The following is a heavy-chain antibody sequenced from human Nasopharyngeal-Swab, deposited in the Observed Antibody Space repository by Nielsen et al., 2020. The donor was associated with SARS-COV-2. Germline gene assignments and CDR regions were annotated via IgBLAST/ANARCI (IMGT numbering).Heavy chain of an antibody. CDR2: ISAYNGNT. CDR3: ARDRRYFDWVADY. V-gene: IGHV1-18*01. J-gene: IGHJ4*02. D-gene: IGHD3-9*01. Sequence: ASVKVSCKASGYTFTSYGISWVRQAPGQGLEWMGWISAYNGNTNYAQKLQGRVTMTRDTSTSTVYMELSSLRSEDTAVYYCARDRRYFDWVADYWGQGTLVTVSS. CDR1: GYTFTSYG.